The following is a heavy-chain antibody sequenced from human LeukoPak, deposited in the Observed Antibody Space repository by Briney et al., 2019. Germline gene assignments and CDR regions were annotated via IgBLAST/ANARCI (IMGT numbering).Heavy chain of an antibody. J-gene: IGHJ5*02. CDR2: IYHSGST. CDR1: GYSISSGYY. D-gene: IGHD3-10*01. Sequence: SETLSLTCTVSGYSISSGYYWGWIRQPPGKGLEWIGSIYHSGSTYYNPSLKSRVTISVDTSKNQFSLKLSSVTAADTAVYYCARAAITMVRGVTRYGWFDPWGQGTLVTVSS. V-gene: IGHV4-38-2*02. CDR3: ARAAITMVRGVTRYGWFDP.